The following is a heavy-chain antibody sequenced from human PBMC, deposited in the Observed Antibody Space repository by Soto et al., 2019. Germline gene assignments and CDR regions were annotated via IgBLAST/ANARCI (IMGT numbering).Heavy chain of an antibody. CDR2: VSGGSGVT. Sequence: EMQLLESGGGLVQPWGSLRLSCVVSGFSFSTYGLTWVRQAPGKGLEWVCGVSGGSGVTHYTDSVKGRFNISGDDYKNTLYLQMHSLRGEDTAVYYLTRWHGYGDLWGQGTLVTVSS. D-gene: IGHD4-17*01. CDR1: GFSFSTYG. J-gene: IGHJ5*02. CDR3: TRWHGYGDL. V-gene: IGHV3-23*01.